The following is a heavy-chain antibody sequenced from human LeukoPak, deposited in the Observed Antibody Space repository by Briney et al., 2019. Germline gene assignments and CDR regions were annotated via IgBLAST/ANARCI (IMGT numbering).Heavy chain of an antibody. CDR2: IKSKTDGGTT. CDR1: GFTFSSYA. Sequence: GGSLRLSCAASGFTFSSYAMSWVRQAPGKGLEWVGRIKSKTDGGTTDYAAPVKGRFTISRDDSKNTLYLQMNSLKTEDTAVYYCTTDLYPSGVPIYYYDSSGYPQDYWGQGTLVTVSS. V-gene: IGHV3-15*01. D-gene: IGHD3-22*01. J-gene: IGHJ4*02. CDR3: TTDLYPSGVPIYYYDSSGYPQDY.